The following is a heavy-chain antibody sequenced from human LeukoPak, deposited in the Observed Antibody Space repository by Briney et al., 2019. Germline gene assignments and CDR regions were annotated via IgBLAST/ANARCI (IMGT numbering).Heavy chain of an antibody. J-gene: IGHJ4*02. Sequence: GGSLRLSCAASGFTFSSYSMNWVRQAPGKGLEWVSSISSSSSYIYYADSVKGRFTISRDNAKNSLYLQMNSLRAEDTAVYYCARGAIARYYFDYWGQGTLVTVSS. CDR3: ARGAIARYYFDY. CDR2: ISSSSSYI. V-gene: IGHV3-21*01. CDR1: GFTFSSYS. D-gene: IGHD2-21*01.